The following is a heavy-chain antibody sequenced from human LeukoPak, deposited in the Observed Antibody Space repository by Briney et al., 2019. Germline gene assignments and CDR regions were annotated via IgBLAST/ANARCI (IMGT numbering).Heavy chain of an antibody. CDR2: IYYSGST. Sequence: SETLSLTCAVSGGSISSNSYYWGWIRQPPGKGLEWIGSIYYSGSTYYNPSLKSRVTISVDTSKNQFSLKLSSVTAADTAVYYCARTRYYYNSRSYGSPYYFDYWGQGTLVTVSS. CDR3: ARTRYYYNSRSYGSPYYFDY. J-gene: IGHJ4*02. D-gene: IGHD3-10*01. V-gene: IGHV4-39*01. CDR1: GGSISSNSYY.